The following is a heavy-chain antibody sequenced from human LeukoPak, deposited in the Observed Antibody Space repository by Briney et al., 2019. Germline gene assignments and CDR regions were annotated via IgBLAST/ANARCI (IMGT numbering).Heavy chain of an antibody. Sequence: ASVKVSCKASGYTFTGYYMHWVRQAPGQRLEWMGWINAGNGNTKYSQEFQGRVTITRDTSASTAYMELSSLRSEDMAVYYCARALRTYGSGPNWFDPWGQGTLVTVSS. J-gene: IGHJ5*02. CDR3: ARALRTYGSGPNWFDP. V-gene: IGHV1-3*03. CDR2: INAGNGNT. D-gene: IGHD3-10*01. CDR1: GYTFTGYY.